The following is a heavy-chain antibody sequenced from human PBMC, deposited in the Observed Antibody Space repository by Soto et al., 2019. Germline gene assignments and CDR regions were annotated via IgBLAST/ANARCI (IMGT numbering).Heavy chain of an antibody. CDR1: GYTFINYN. Sequence: ASVKVSCKASGYTFINYNIFWVRQAPGQGLEWMGWISTSNADTNYAQNFQGRVTMTTDTSTSTAYVELRSLRSDDTAVYYCARDLRYSSSWVDYWDQGTLVTVSS. CDR3: ARDLRYSSSWVDY. D-gene: IGHD6-13*01. CDR2: ISTSNADT. V-gene: IGHV1-18*01. J-gene: IGHJ4*02.